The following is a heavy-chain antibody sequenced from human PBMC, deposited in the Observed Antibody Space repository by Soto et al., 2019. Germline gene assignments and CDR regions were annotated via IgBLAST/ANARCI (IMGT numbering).Heavy chain of an antibody. V-gene: IGHV4-31*03. D-gene: IGHD6-6*01. J-gene: IGHJ5*02. CDR2: IYYSGST. CDR3: ARVAAPRGTWFDP. Sequence: SETLSLTCTVSGGSISSGGYYWSWIRQHPGKGLEWIGYIYYSGSTYYNPSLKSRVTISVDTSKNQFSLKLSSVTAADTAVYYCARVAAPRGTWFDPWGQGTLVTV. CDR1: GGSISSGGYY.